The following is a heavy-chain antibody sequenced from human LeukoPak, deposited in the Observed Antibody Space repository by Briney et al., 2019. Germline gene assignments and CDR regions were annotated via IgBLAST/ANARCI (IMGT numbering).Heavy chain of an antibody. Sequence: QTGGSLRLSCAASGFTFSSYAMSWVRQAPGKGLEWVSAISGSGGSTYYADSVKGRFTISRDNSKNTLYLQMNSLRAEDTAVYYCAKDHGISRLYYYDSSGYYGGPYFDYWGQGTLVTVSS. CDR1: GFTFSSYA. J-gene: IGHJ4*02. CDR2: ISGSGGST. D-gene: IGHD3-22*01. CDR3: AKDHGISRLYYYDSSGYYGGPYFDY. V-gene: IGHV3-23*01.